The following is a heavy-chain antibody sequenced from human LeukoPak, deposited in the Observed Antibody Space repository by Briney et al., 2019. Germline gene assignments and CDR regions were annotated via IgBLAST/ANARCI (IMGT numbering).Heavy chain of an antibody. CDR1: GGSISSHY. V-gene: IGHV4-59*08. CDR2: TYYGGST. D-gene: IGHD1-26*01. CDR3: ARHMNGGTYPMDV. J-gene: IGHJ6*02. Sequence: SETLSLTCTVSGGSISSHYWSWIRQPPGEGLEWIAYTYYGGSTKYSPSLQSRVTISVDTSNNQFSLKVSSVTAADTAVYYCARHMNGGTYPMDVWGQGTTVTVSS.